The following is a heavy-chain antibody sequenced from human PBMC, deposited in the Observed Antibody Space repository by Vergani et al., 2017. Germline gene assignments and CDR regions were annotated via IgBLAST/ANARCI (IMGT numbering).Heavy chain of an antibody. CDR1: GGSISSGSYY. CDR3: AIEGPIVVPAAIKPSHVDYYMDV. V-gene: IGHV4-61*02. J-gene: IGHJ6*03. Sequence: QVQLQESRPGLVKPSQTLSLTCTVSGGSISSGSYYWSWIRQPAGQGLEWIGRIYTSGSPNYNPSIKSRVTMAVDRSKNQFSLKLSSVTAADTAVYYCAIEGPIVVPAAIKPSHVDYYMDVWGKGTMVTVSS. CDR2: IYTSGSP. D-gene: IGHD2-2*02.